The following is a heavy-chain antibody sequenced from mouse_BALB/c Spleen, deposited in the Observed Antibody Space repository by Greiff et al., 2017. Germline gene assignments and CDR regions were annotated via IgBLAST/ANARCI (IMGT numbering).Heavy chain of an antibody. J-gene: IGHJ4*01. CDR3: ARGIYYGSSYPHYYAMDY. CDR2: IDPENGNT. CDR1: GFNIKDYY. Sequence: VQLKESGAELVRPGALVKLSCKASGFNIKDYYMHWVKQRPEQGLEWIGWIDPENGNTIYDPKFQGKASITADTSSNTAYLQLSSLTSEDTAVYYCARGIYYGSSYPHYYAMDYWGQGTSVTVSS. D-gene: IGHD1-1*01. V-gene: IGHV14-1*02.